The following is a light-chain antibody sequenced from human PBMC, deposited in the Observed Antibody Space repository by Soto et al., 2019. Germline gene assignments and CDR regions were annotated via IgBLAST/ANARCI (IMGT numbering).Light chain of an antibody. J-gene: IGKJ2*01. CDR2: GAY. CDR3: QQYNNWPPST. V-gene: IGKV3-15*01. Sequence: EIVMTQSPATLSVSPGERATLSCRASQSVSSNLAWYQQKPGQAPRLLIYGAYTRATGIPARFSGSGSGTEFTLTISSLQSEDFAVYYCQQYNNWPPSTFGKGTKLEIK. CDR1: QSVSSN.